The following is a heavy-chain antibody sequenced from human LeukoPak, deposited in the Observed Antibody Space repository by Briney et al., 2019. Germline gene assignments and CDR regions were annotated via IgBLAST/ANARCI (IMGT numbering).Heavy chain of an antibody. CDR2: INPSGGST. CDR3: ARDLFVPDYYDSSGYYPSFDY. Sequence: ASVKVSCKASGYTFTSYYMHWVRQAPGQGLEWMGIINPSGGSTSYAQKFQGRVTMTTDTSTSTAYMELRSLRSDDTAVYYCARDLFVPDYYDSSGYYPSFDYWGQGTLVTVSS. CDR1: GYTFTSYY. V-gene: IGHV1-46*01. J-gene: IGHJ4*02. D-gene: IGHD3-22*01.